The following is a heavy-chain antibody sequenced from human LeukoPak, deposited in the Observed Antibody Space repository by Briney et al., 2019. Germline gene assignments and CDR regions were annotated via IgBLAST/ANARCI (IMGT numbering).Heavy chain of an antibody. J-gene: IGHJ4*02. CDR1: GGSVSSYY. D-gene: IGHD3-22*01. CDR2: IYYSGST. CDR3: ATQGGYYYDSSGYQFDY. Sequence: KPSETLSLTCTVSGGSVSSYYWSWIRQPPGKGLEWIGYIYYSGSTNYNPSLKSRVTISVDTSKNQFSLKLSSVTAADTAVYYCATQGGYYYDSSGYQFDYWGQGTPVTVSS. V-gene: IGHV4-59*02.